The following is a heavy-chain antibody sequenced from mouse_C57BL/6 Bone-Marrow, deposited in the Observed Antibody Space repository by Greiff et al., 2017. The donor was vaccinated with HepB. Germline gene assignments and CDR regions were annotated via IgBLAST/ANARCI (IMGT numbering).Heavy chain of an antibody. V-gene: IGHV1-26*01. CDR3: ASILWTSMDY. J-gene: IGHJ4*01. CDR1: GYTFTDYY. CDR2: INPNNGGT. D-gene: IGHD1-1*02. Sequence: EVQLQQSGPELVKPGASVKISCKASGYTFTDYYMNWVKQSHGKSLEWIGDINPNNGGTSYNQKFKGKATLTVDKSSSTAYMELRSLTSEDSAVYDCASILWTSMDYWGQGTSVTVSS.